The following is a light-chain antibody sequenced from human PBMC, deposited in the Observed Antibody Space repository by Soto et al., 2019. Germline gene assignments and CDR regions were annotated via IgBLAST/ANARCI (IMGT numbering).Light chain of an antibody. CDR1: QSISTY. J-gene: IGKJ1*01. Sequence: DIQMTQSPSSLSASVGDIVTISCRASQSISTYLNWYQQQPGTAPKLLIYRASSLKSGVPPRFSGSGYGRAFTLTISRLRPEDIATYFCQHSYSSPPWTFGHGTKV. V-gene: IGKV1-39*01. CDR2: RAS. CDR3: QHSYSSPPWT.